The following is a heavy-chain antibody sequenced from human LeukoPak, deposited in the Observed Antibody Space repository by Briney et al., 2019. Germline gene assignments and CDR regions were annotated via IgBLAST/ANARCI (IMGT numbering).Heavy chain of an antibody. D-gene: IGHD3-10*01. J-gene: IGHJ3*02. CDR3: AREPGIGYAFDI. CDR2: INQDGSDK. Sequence: GGSLRLSCAASGFTFSSSWMTWARQAPGKGLEWVANINQDGSDKNYVDSVKGRFTISRDNGKNSLYLQMKNLRAEDTAVYYCAREPGIGYAFDIWGQGTMVTVSS. CDR1: GFTFSSSW. V-gene: IGHV3-7*01.